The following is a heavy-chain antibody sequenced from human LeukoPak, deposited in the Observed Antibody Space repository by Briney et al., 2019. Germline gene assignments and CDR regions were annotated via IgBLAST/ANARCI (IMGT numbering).Heavy chain of an antibody. CDR3: ARGPPDCSSTSCYAFDAFDI. J-gene: IGHJ3*02. D-gene: IGHD2-2*01. V-gene: IGHV1-18*01. CDR2: ISAYNGNT. Sequence: RASVTVSCKASGYTFTSYGISWVRQAPGQGLEWMGWISAYNGNTNYAQKLQGRVTMTTDTSTSTAYMELRSLRSDDTAVYYCARGPPDCSSTSCYAFDAFDIWGQGTMVTVSS. CDR1: GYTFTSYG.